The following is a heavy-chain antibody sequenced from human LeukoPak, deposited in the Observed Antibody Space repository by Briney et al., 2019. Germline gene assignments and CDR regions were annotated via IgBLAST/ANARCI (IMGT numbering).Heavy chain of an antibody. CDR2: INPSGGST. J-gene: IGHJ4*02. V-gene: IGHV1-46*01. D-gene: IGHD3-9*01. Sequence: ASVKVSCKASGYTFTSYYMHWVRQAPGQGLEWMGIINPSGGSTSYAQKFQGRVTMTRDTSTSTVYMELSSLRSEDTAVYYCATSDILTGYYTYWGQGTLVTVSS. CDR1: GYTFTSYY. CDR3: ATSDILTGYYTY.